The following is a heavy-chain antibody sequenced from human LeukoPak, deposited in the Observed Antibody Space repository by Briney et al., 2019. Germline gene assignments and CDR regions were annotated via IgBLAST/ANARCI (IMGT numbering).Heavy chain of an antibody. CDR2: INTDGSTT. V-gene: IGHV3-74*01. CDR1: GFTFSSYW. CDR3: GRGDGA. J-gene: IGHJ3*01. Sequence: GGSLRLSCAASGFTFSSYWMHWVRQAPGKGLVWVSRINTDGSTTTYADSVKGRFTISRDNAKNTVYLQMNSLRAEGTAVYYCGRGDGAGGQGTMVTVSS. D-gene: IGHD3-16*01.